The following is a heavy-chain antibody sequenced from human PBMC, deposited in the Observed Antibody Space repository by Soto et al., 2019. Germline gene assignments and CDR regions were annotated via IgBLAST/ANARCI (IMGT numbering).Heavy chain of an antibody. CDR2: TYYRSKWYN. CDR1: GDSVSSNSAA. CDR3: ARHLPYCGGDCYSLDY. Sequence: PSQTLSLTCAISGDSVSSNSAAWNWIRQSPSRGLEWLGRTYYRSKWYNDYAVSVKSRITINPDTSKNQFSLQLNSVTPEDTAVYYCARHLPYCGGDCYSLDYWGQGTLVTVSS. J-gene: IGHJ4*02. D-gene: IGHD2-21*02. V-gene: IGHV6-1*01.